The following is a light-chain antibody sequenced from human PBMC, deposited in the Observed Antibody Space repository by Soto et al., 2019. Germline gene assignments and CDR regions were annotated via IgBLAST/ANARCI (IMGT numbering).Light chain of an antibody. CDR3: QQSYSTMYT. CDR1: QSSSSY. J-gene: IGKJ2*01. Sequence: DIQMTQSPSSLSASVGDRVTITCRASQSSSSYLNWYQQNPGKAPKLLIYAASSLQSGVPSRFSGSGSGTDFTLTIRSLQPEDFATYYCQQSYSTMYTFGQGTKLAIK. CDR2: AAS. V-gene: IGKV1-39*01.